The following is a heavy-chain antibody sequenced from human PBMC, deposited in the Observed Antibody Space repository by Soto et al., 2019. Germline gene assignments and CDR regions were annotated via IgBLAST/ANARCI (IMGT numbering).Heavy chain of an antibody. Sequence: VASVKVSCKVSGYTLTELSMHWVRQAPGKGLEWMGGFDPEDGETIYAQKFQGRVTMTEDTSTDTAYMELSSLRSEDTAVYYCATWVGYGSGSYYYYYYMDVWGKGTTVTVSS. CDR3: ATWVGYGSGSYYYYYYMDV. J-gene: IGHJ6*03. CDR1: GYTLTELS. V-gene: IGHV1-24*01. D-gene: IGHD3-10*01. CDR2: FDPEDGET.